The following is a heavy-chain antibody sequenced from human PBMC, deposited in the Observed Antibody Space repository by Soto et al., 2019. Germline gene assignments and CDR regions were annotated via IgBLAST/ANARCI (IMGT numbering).Heavy chain of an antibody. CDR1: GFTVSSSY. Sequence: EVQVVESGGGLAQPGGSLRLSCAASGFTVSSSYMSWVRQAPGKRLEWVSVIYAGGDTFYADSVKGRFTISRDNSENTLYLQMNSLRVEDTAVYYCALHCTGGNRFGYWGQGTLVTVSS. CDR3: ALHCTGGNRFGY. CDR2: IYAGGDT. V-gene: IGHV3-66*01. J-gene: IGHJ4*02. D-gene: IGHD2-8*02.